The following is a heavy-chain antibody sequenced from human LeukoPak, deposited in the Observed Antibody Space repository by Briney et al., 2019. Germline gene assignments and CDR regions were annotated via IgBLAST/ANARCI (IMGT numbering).Heavy chain of an antibody. D-gene: IGHD3-10*01. J-gene: IGHJ4*02. Sequence: PGRSLRLSCAASGFTFSNYAMHWVRQAPGKGLEWVAVISYDGSNKYYANSVKGRFTISRDNSENTLYVQMDSLRAEDTAVYYCARESKESYGSSFYFWGQGTLVTVSS. CDR1: GFTFSNYA. V-gene: IGHV3-30-3*01. CDR2: ISYDGSNK. CDR3: ARESKESYGSSFYF.